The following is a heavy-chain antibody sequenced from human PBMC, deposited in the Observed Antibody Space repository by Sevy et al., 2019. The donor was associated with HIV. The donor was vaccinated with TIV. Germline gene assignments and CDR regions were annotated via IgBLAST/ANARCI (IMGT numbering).Heavy chain of an antibody. CDR2: ISATGGST. V-gene: IGHV3-23*01. Sequence: GESLRLSCAASGFTLGSYTMNWVRQAPGKGLEWVASISATGGSTYYADSVKGRFTISRDVSKVRLYLQMNSLTAEDTAIFYCAKTLQKLPFHPHYFDYWGQGTLVTVSS. J-gene: IGHJ4*02. D-gene: IGHD2-21*02. CDR3: AKTLQKLPFHPHYFDY. CDR1: GFTLGSYT.